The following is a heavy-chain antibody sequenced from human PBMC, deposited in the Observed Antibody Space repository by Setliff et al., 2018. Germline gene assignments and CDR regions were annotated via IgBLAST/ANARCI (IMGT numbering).Heavy chain of an antibody. J-gene: IGHJ4*02. CDR1: GFTFTNYI. Sequence: GGSLRLSCAASGFTFTNYIIHWVRQAPGKGLEWVAVMSLDETNKYYADSVRGRFTISRDISKNTLYLQMNSLRPEDTAVYYCVRGYCSSSSCYGTMGYWGQGTLVTVSS. CDR3: VRGYCSSSSCYGTMGY. CDR2: MSLDETNK. V-gene: IGHV3-30-3*01. D-gene: IGHD2-2*01.